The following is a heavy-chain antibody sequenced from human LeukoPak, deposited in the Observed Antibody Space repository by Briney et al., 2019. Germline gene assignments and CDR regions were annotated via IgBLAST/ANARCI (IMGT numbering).Heavy chain of an antibody. CDR1: GFTFSNAW. D-gene: IGHD1-1*01. Sequence: PGGSLRLSCAASGFTFSNAWMSWVRQAPGKGLEWVSAISGSGGSTYYADSVKGRFTISRDNSKNTLYLQMNSLRAEDTAVYYCAKDQLERRVGYFDYWGQGTLVTVSS. J-gene: IGHJ4*02. CDR3: AKDQLERRVGYFDY. V-gene: IGHV3-23*01. CDR2: ISGSGGST.